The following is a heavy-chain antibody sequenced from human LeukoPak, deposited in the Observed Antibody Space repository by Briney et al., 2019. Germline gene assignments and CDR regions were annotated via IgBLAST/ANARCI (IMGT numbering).Heavy chain of an antibody. D-gene: IGHD2-2*02. J-gene: IGHJ3*02. CDR3: ARDFFLGRYCSSTSCYRGAFDI. Sequence: GGSLRLSCAASGFTFSSYSMNWVRQAPGKGLEWISYISSTSSTIYYADSVKGRFTISRDDAKNSLYLQMNSLRAEDTAVYYCARDFFLGRYCSSTSCYRGAFDIWGQGTMVTVSS. V-gene: IGHV3-48*04. CDR2: ISSTSSTI. CDR1: GFTFSSYS.